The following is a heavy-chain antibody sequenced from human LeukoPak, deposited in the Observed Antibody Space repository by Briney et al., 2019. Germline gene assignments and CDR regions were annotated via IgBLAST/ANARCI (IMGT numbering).Heavy chain of an antibody. CDR1: GFTFSNFG. CDR2: ISASVIST. V-gene: IGHV3-23*01. D-gene: IGHD3-16*02. CDR3: TTDPSFMITSGGMIVSRFDY. J-gene: IGHJ4*02. Sequence: GGTLRLSCAASGFTFSNFGMTWVRQAPGKGLEWVSTISASVISTYYADSVKGRFTISRDDSKNTLYLQMNNLKTEDTAVYYCTTDPSFMITSGGMIVSRFDYWGQGSLVTVSS.